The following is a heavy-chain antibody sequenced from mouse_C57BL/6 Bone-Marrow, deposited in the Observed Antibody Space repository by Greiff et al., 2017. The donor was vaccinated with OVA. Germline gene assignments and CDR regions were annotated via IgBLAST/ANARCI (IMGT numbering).Heavy chain of an antibody. Sequence: QVQLQQPGAELVRPGSSVKLSCKASGYTFTSYWMHWVKQRPIQGLEWIGNIDPSDSEPHYNQKFKDKATLTVDKSSSTAYMQLSSLTSEDSAVYYCARGTAYWGQGTLVTVSA. CDR1: GYTFTSYW. CDR3: ARGTAY. J-gene: IGHJ3*01. V-gene: IGHV1-52*01. CDR2: IDPSDSEP.